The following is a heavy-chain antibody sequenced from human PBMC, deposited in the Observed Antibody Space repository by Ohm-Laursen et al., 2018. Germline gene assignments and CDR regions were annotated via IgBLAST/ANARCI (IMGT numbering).Heavy chain of an antibody. J-gene: IGHJ4*02. CDR1: GGSISSYY. CDR2: IYYSGST. CDR3: ATTPLLLWFGELGDY. V-gene: IGHV4-59*08. Sequence: GTLSLTCTVSGGSISSYYWSWIRQPPGKGLERIGYIYYSGSTNYNPSLKSRVTISVDTSKNQFSQKLSSVTAADTAVYYCATTPLLLWFGELGDYWGQGTLVTVSS. D-gene: IGHD3-10*01.